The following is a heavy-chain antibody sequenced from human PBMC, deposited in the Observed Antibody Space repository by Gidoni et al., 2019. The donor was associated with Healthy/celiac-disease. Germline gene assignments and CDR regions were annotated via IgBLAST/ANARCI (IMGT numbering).Heavy chain of an antibody. Sequence: QVQLQESGPGLVKPSETLSLTCTVPGGSISSYYWSWIRQPPGKGLEWIGYIYYSGSTNYNPSLKSRVTISVDTSKNQFSLKLSSVTAADTAVYYCARVARYGRTSGAFDIWGQGTMVTVSS. CDR1: GGSISSYY. CDR3: ARVARYGRTSGAFDI. D-gene: IGHD4-17*01. J-gene: IGHJ3*02. CDR2: IYYSGST. V-gene: IGHV4-59*01.